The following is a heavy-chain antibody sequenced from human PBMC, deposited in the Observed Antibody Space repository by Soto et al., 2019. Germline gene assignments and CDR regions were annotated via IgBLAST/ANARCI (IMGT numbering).Heavy chain of an antibody. CDR1: GESLKYYY. V-gene: IGHV4-34*01. CDR3: ARDKITGLFDY. J-gene: IGHJ4*02. CDR2: IYESGGT. D-gene: IGHD2-8*02. Sequence: PSETLSLTCAIYGESLKYYYGSWIRQSPGQGLEWIGEIYESGGTNYNPSLKGRATISAVWSAQQMSLELKSVTAADTAVYYCARDKITGLFDYWGQGTLVTVSS.